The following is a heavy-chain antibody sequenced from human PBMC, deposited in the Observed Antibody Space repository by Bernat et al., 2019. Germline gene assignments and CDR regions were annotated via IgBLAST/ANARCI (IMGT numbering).Heavy chain of an antibody. CDR2: IIPIFGTA. CDR3: ARGNIVVIPQASLGNYIDV. D-gene: IGHD2-2*01. J-gene: IGHJ6*03. Sequence: KASGGTFSSYAISWVRQAPGQGLEWMGGIIPIFGTANYAQKFQGRVTINADESTGTAYMELSSLRSEETAVYYCARGNIVVIPQASLGNYIDVWGKGTT. V-gene: IGHV1-69*01. CDR1: GGTFSSYA.